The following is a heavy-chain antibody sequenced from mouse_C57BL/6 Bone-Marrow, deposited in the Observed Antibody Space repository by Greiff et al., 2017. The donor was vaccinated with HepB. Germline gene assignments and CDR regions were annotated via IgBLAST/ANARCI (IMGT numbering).Heavy chain of an antibody. V-gene: IGHV6-3*01. CDR1: GFTFSNYW. D-gene: IGHD1-1*01. J-gene: IGHJ2*01. Sequence: EVKLQESGGGLLQPGGSMKLSCVASGFTFSNYWMNWVRQSPEKGLESVAQFRLKSDNYATHYAESVKGRSTISRDDSKRSVYLQMNNLRAEVTGIYYCTPLITPWGQGTTLTVSS. CDR3: TPLITP. CDR2: FRLKSDNYAT.